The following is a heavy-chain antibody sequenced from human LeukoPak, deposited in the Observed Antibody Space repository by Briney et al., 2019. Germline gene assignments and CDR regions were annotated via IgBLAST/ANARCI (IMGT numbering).Heavy chain of an antibody. V-gene: IGHV4-39*01. CDR2: IYYSGST. CDR1: GGSISSSSYY. CDR3: AIEGDDFWSGYYGGMDV. D-gene: IGHD3-3*01. Sequence: SETLSLTCTVPGGSISSSSYYWGWIRQPPGKGLEWVGSIYYSGSTYYNPSLKSRVTISVDTSKNQFSLKLSSVTAADTAVYYCAIEGDDFWSGYYGGMDVWGQGTTVTVSS. J-gene: IGHJ6*02.